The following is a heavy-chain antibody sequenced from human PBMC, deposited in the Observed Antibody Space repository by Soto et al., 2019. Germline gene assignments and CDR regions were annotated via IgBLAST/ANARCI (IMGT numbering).Heavy chain of an antibody. V-gene: IGHV3-30*18. CDR1: GLTFSTYG. Sequence: VQLVESGGGVVQPGRSLRLSCAASGLTFSTYGFHWVRQAPGKGLEWVAVISNDVRNIHYAESVKGRCTISRDNSKNTLYLQMNSLRPNDTAVYYCVKDSLGGMTPVFMPGPDWGQGTLVTVSS. D-gene: IGHD2-2*01. CDR3: VKDSLGGMTPVFMPGPD. J-gene: IGHJ4*02. CDR2: ISNDVRNI.